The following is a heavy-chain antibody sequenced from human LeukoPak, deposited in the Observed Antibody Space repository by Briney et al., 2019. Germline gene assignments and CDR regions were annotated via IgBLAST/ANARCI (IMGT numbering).Heavy chain of an antibody. CDR1: GGTFSSYA. J-gene: IGHJ6*02. CDR3: ASGGYNYIYYYYYGMDV. V-gene: IGHV1-69*13. CDR2: IIPIFGTA. D-gene: IGHD5-24*01. Sequence: PWASVNVSCTASGGTFSSYAISWVRQAPGQGLEWMGGIIPIFGTANYAQKFQGRVTITADESTSTAYMELSSLRSEDRAVYYCASGGYNYIYYYYYGMDVWGQGTTVTVSS.